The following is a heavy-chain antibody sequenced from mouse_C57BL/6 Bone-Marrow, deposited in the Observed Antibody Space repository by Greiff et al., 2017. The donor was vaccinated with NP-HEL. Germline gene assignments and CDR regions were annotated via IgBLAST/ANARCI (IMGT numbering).Heavy chain of an antibody. CDR1: GFSLSTSGMG. Sequence: QVTLKECGPGILQSSQTLSLTCSFSGFSLSTSGMGVSWIRQPSGKGLEWLAHIYWDDDKRYNPSLKSRLTTSKDTSRNQVFLKITSVDTSDTATYYCARRAAREGEIYYSYFDYWGQGTTLTVSS. J-gene: IGHJ2*01. CDR2: IYWDDDK. V-gene: IGHV8-12*01. CDR3: ARRAAREGEIYYSYFDY. D-gene: IGHD1-1*01.